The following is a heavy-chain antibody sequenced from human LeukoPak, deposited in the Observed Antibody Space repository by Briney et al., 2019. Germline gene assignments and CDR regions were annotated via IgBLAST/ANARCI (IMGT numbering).Heavy chain of an antibody. D-gene: IGHD3-10*01. Sequence: NTSETLSLTSAVYGVSFSGYYWSWIRQPPGKGLEWIGEINHSGSTNYNPSLKSRVTISVDTSKNQFSLKLSSVTAADTAVYYCARALPRPLLWFGELSRFDYWGQGTLVTVSS. J-gene: IGHJ4*02. CDR3: ARALPRPLLWFGELSRFDY. V-gene: IGHV4-34*01. CDR2: INHSGST. CDR1: GVSFSGYY.